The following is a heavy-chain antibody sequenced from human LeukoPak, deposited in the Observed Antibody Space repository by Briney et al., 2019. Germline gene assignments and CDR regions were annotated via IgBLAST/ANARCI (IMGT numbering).Heavy chain of an antibody. Sequence: GGSLRLSCAASGFTFSNYWMSWVRQAPGKGPEWVANIKGDGSEKYYLDSVKGRFTISRDNSKNTLYLQMNSLRAEDTAVYYCAKDYGAFSTGGAFDIWGQGTMVTVSS. CDR1: GFTFSNYW. D-gene: IGHD4-17*01. V-gene: IGHV3-7*03. CDR3: AKDYGAFSTGGAFDI. J-gene: IGHJ3*02. CDR2: IKGDGSEK.